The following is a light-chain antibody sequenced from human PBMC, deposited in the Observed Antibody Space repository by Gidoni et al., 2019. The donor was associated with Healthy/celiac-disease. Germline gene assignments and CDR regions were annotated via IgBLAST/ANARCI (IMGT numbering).Light chain of an antibody. CDR1: QSISSY. Sequence: DIQMTQSPSSLSASVGDRVTITCRASQSISSYLNWYQQKPGKAPKLLIYAASSLESGVPSRFSGSGSWKDFTLTISSLQPEDFATYYWQQSYSTPPESFGQGTKLEIK. V-gene: IGKV1-39*01. CDR3: QQSYSTPPES. CDR2: AAS. J-gene: IGKJ2*03.